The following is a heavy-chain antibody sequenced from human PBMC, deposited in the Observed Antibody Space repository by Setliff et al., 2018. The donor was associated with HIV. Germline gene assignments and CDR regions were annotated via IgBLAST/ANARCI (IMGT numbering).Heavy chain of an antibody. CDR2: MNHSEH. Sequence: PSETLSLTCAVYGGSFSGYSWTWIRQSPGKGLEWIGEMNHSEHYYNPTLKSRVTISIDTSKNQFSLELSSVTAADTALYYCARTITTFGVIGRGGRMDVWGKGTTVTVSS. V-gene: IGHV4-34*01. D-gene: IGHD3-3*01. CDR1: GGSFSGYS. J-gene: IGHJ6*04. CDR3: ARTITTFGVIGRGGRMDV.